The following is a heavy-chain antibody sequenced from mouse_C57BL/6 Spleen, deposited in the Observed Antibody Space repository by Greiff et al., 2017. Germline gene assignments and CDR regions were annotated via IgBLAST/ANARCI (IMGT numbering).Heavy chain of an antibody. D-gene: IGHD2-5*01. CDR3: ARYYYSNYPYYYAMDY. V-gene: IGHV1-42*01. CDR2: INPSTGGT. CDR1: GYSFTGYY. J-gene: IGHJ4*01. Sequence: VQLQQSGPELVKPGASVKISCKASGYSFTGYYMNWVKQSPEKSLEWIGEINPSTGGTTYNQKFKAKATLTVDKSSSTAYMQLKSLTSEDSAVYYCARYYYSNYPYYYAMDYWGQGTSVTVSS.